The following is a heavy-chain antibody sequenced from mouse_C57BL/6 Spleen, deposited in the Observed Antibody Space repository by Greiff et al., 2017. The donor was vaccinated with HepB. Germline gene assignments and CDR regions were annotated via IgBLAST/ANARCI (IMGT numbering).Heavy chain of an antibody. Sequence: VQLQESGPELVKPGASVKISCKASGYAFSSSWMNWVKQRPGKGLEWIGRIYPGDGDTNYNGKFKGKATLTADKSSSTAYMQLSSLTSEDSAVYFCARGGPDFDYWGQGTTLTVSS. CDR2: IYPGDGDT. D-gene: IGHD1-1*02. CDR3: ARGGPDFDY. V-gene: IGHV1-82*01. J-gene: IGHJ2*01. CDR1: GYAFSSSW.